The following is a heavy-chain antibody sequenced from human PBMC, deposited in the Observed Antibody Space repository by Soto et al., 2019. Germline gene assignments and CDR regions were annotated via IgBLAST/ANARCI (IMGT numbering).Heavy chain of an antibody. CDR3: AMGLAAAGPLDY. CDR2: ISGSGGTP. D-gene: IGHD6-13*01. J-gene: IGHJ4*02. V-gene: IGHV3-23*01. Sequence: LSLSCAASGFTFSSSAMSWVRQAPGRGLEWFSTISGSGGTPYYADSVKGRFTISRDNSKNTLYLVLNSLRAEDTAVYYCAMGLAAAGPLDYWGQGTLVTVSS. CDR1: GFTFSSSA.